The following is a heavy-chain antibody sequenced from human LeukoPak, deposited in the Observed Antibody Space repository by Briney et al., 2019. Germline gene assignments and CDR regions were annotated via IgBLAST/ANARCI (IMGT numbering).Heavy chain of an antibody. CDR3: ARNYYDGSTAFDI. V-gene: IGHV4-31*03. J-gene: IGHJ3*02. D-gene: IGHD3-22*01. Sequence: SETLSLTCTVSGGSIKSGGYYWSWIRQHPGKGLEWIGYIYYNGNTYYNPSHKSRVTISVDTSKNQFSLKLSSVTAADTAVFYCARNYYDGSTAFDIWGQGTMVTVSS. CDR2: IYYNGNT. CDR1: GGSIKSGGYY.